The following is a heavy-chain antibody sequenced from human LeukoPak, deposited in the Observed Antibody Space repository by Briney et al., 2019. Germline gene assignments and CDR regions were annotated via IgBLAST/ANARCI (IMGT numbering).Heavy chain of an antibody. CDR2: ISSTGGTT. CDR1: GITFSSYG. J-gene: IGHJ6*03. Sequence: GGSLRLSCAASGITFSSYGMSWVRQAPGKGLEWVSRISSTGGTTYYADSVKGRFTISRDNSKNTLYLQMNSLRAEDTAIYYCAKNGDRGAYCTGGTCYPYFYYYMDVWGKGTTVTI. V-gene: IGHV3-23*01. D-gene: IGHD2-15*01. CDR3: AKNGDRGAYCTGGTCYPYFYYYMDV.